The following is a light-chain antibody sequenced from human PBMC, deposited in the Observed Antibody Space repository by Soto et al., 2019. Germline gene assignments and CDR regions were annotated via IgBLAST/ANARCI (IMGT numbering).Light chain of an antibody. V-gene: IGLV2-14*03. Sequence: QSALTQPASVSGSPGQSITISCTGTSSDIGGYNFVSWYQQHPGKAPKLIVHEVANRLSGVSGRFSGSKSGNTASLTISGLQAEDEADYYCSSYTSSSTLGVFGGGTKLTVL. CDR2: EVA. CDR3: SSYTSSSTLGV. J-gene: IGLJ2*01. CDR1: SSDIGGYNF.